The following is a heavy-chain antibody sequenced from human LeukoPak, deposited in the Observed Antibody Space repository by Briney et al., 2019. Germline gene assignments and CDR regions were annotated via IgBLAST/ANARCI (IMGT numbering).Heavy chain of an antibody. D-gene: IGHD6-19*01. V-gene: IGHV3-21*04. CDR3: ASGTGWLIDY. CDR2: ISSSSSYI. J-gene: IGHJ4*02. Sequence: PGGSLRLSCAASGFTFSSYSMNWVRQAPGKGLEWVSSISSSSSYIYYADSVKGRFTISRDNAKNLLYLQMDSLRAEDTAVYYCASGTGWLIDYWGQGTLVTVSS. CDR1: GFTFSSYS.